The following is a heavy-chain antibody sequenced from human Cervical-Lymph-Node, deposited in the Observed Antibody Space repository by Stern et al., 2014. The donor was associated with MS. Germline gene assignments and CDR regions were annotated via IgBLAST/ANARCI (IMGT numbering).Heavy chain of an antibody. CDR3: ARQGYCSGGSCYYWYFDL. V-gene: IGHV4-39*01. J-gene: IGHJ2*01. Sequence: VQLVQSGPGLVKPSETLSLTCTVSGGSMKSYHWGWIRQSPGKGLDWIGTIYFSGSTYSNPSLKSRVTLPVDSPNTQSSRRLTSVTAADTAVYYCARQGYCSGGSCYYWYFDLWGRGTLVTVSS. D-gene: IGHD2-15*01. CDR1: GGSMKSYH. CDR2: IYFSGST.